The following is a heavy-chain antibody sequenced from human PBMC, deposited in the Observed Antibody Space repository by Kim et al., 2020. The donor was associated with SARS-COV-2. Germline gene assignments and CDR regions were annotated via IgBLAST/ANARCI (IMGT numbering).Heavy chain of an antibody. V-gene: IGHV4-59*09. J-gene: IGHJ4*02. CDR3: ARGGSSGCYGY. Sequence: NSNPSLNSRVTISVDTSKNQVSLKLSAGAAADTAVYYCARGGSSGCYGYWGQGTLVTVSS. D-gene: IGHD6-19*01.